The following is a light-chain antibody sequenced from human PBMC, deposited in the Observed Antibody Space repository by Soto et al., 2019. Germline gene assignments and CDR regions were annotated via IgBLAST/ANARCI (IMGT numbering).Light chain of an antibody. CDR1: QSVSSSY. J-gene: IGKJ1*01. Sequence: EIVLTQSPGTLSLSPGERATLSCRASQSVSSSYLAWYQQKPGQAPRLLIDGASSRATDIPNRFGGSGSGTDFTLTITRLEPEDFAVYYCQQYGSSPPTFGQGTKVEIK. V-gene: IGKV3-20*01. CDR3: QQYGSSPPT. CDR2: GAS.